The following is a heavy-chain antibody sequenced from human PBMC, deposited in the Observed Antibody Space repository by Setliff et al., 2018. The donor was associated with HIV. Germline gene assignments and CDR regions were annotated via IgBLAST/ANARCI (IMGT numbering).Heavy chain of an antibody. CDR1: GYSFTNYY. D-gene: IGHD6-13*01. CDR3: ARGRVRAAAVTGLDWFDF. V-gene: IGHV1-46*01. Sequence: ASVKVSCKASGYSFTNYYIHWVRQAPGQGLEWMGVINPSSGDTLYAQNFQGRATVTRDTSTSTVYMELSSLRSEDTAVYFCARGRVRAAAVTGLDWFDFWGQGSLVTVSS. CDR2: INPSSGDT. J-gene: IGHJ5*01.